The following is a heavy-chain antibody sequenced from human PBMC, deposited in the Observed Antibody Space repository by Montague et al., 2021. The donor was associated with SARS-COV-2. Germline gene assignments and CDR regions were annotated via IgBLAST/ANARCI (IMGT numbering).Heavy chain of an antibody. CDR1: GFSLSSYS. CDR2: FSGSSTKM. Sequence: SLSLSCAASGFSLSSYSMTWVRQAPGKGLEWVSYFSGSSTKMNFADSVKGRFTISRDIAKNSLYLQMDSLTDEDTAVYYCARDAGYNWNTEAYALDMWGQGTMVVVSS. V-gene: IGHV3-48*02. CDR3: ARDAGYNWNTEAYALDM. D-gene: IGHD1/OR15-1a*01. J-gene: IGHJ3*02.